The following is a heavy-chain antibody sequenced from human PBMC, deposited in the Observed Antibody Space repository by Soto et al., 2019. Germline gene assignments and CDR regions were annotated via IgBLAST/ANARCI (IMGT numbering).Heavy chain of an antibody. CDR1: GYTFTSYA. Sequence: QVQLVQSGAEEKKPGASVKVSCKASGYTFTSYAMHWVRQAPGQRLEWMGWINAGNGNTKYSQKFQGRVTNTRDTSAVTAYMELSSLRSEDTAVYYCARGSGYYYWDDYWGQGTLVTVSS. D-gene: IGHD3-22*01. CDR2: INAGNGNT. CDR3: ARGSGYYYWDDY. V-gene: IGHV1-3*05. J-gene: IGHJ4*02.